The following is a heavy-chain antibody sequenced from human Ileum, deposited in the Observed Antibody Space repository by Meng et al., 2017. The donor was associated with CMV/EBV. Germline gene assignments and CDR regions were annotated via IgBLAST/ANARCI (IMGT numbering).Heavy chain of an antibody. V-gene: IGHV2-5*01. CDR1: SGVG. CDR2: IYWNDDK. Sequence: SGVGVGGIRQPPGKALEWLALIYWNDDKRYSPSLKSRLTITKDTSKNQVVLTMTNMDPVDTATYYCALLGYCSSTSCYGGQENWFDPWGQGTLVTVSS. D-gene: IGHD2-2*01. J-gene: IGHJ5*02. CDR3: ALLGYCSSTSCYGGQENWFDP.